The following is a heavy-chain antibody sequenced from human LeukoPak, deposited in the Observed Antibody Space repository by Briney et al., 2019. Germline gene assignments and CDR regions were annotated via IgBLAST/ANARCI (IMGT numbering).Heavy chain of an antibody. CDR2: IDPSGGTT. V-gene: IGHV1-46*01. CDR1: GYTFTSYY. Sequence: ASVKVFCKASGYTFTSYYMHWVRQAPGQGLEWVGVIDPSGGTTTYAQKFQGRVTMTKDTSTTTVYMELSSPRSEDTAVYCCARALIAHYYYYYMDVWGTGTTVTVSS. J-gene: IGHJ6*03. D-gene: IGHD2-8*01. CDR3: ARALIAHYYYYYMDV.